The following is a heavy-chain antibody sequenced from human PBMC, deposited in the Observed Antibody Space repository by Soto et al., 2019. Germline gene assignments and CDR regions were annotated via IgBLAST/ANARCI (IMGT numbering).Heavy chain of an antibody. V-gene: IGHV3-30*18. CDR3: EKDTLYSSSWYYFDY. D-gene: IGHD6-13*01. J-gene: IGHJ4*02. CDR2: ISYDGSNK. CDR1: GFTFSSYG. Sequence: GGSLRLSCAASGFTFSSYGMHWVRQAPGKGLEWVAVISYDGSNKYYADSVKGRFTISRDNSKNTLYLQMNSLRAEDTAVYYCEKDTLYSSSWYYFDYWGQGTLVTVSS.